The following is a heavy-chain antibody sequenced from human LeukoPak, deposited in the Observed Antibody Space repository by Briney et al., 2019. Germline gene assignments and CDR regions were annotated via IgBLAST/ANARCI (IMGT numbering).Heavy chain of an antibody. D-gene: IGHD3-3*01. V-gene: IGHV3-48*01. Sequence: GGSLRLSCAASGFTFSSYSMNWVRQAPGKGPEWVSGISWNSGSIGYADSVKGRFTISRDNSKNTLYLQMNSLRAEDTAVYYCARDLRITIFGVAPYWGQGTLVTVSS. J-gene: IGHJ4*02. CDR1: GFTFSSYS. CDR3: ARDLRITIFGVAPY. CDR2: ISWNSGSI.